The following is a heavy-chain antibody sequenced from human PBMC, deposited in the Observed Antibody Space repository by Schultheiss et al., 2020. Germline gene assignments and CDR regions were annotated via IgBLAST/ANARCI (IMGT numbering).Heavy chain of an antibody. CDR1: GFTFSSYD. D-gene: IGHD5-12*01. Sequence: GGSLRLSCAASGFTFSSYDMHWVRQATGKGLEWVSAIGSTGDTFYPGSVKGRFTISRENAKNSLYLQMNSLRAGDTAVYYCARRSGYDSEFDYWGQGTLVTVSS. CDR2: IGSTGDT. CDR3: ARRSGYDSEFDY. J-gene: IGHJ4*02. V-gene: IGHV3-13*01.